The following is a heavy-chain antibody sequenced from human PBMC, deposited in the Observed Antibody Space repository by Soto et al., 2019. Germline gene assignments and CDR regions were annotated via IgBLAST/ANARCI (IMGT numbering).Heavy chain of an antibody. CDR1: GGSFSPYY. CDR2: INPSGST. V-gene: IGHV4-34*01. D-gene: IGHD6-6*01. J-gene: IGHJ4*02. Sequence: QVQLPLWGAGLLKPSETLSLTCAVYGGSFSPYYWSWIRQPPGKGLEWIGEINPSGSTNCNPSLKRRVTLLVDTSKNQFSLKLTSVSAADTAVYYCARVGEYSTSSGNYFDFWGQGSLVTVSS. CDR3: ARVGEYSTSSGNYFDF.